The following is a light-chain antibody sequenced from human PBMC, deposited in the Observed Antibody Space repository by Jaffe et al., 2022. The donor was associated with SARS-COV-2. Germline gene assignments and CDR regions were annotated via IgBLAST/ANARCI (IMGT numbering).Light chain of an antibody. CDR2: WAS. Sequence: DIVMTQSPDSLSMSLGERATISCKSSQNIFYSSNNKNYLAWYQQKPGQPPKLLIYWASTRESGVPDRFSGGGSGTDFTLTISSLQAEDVAVYYCQQYYITPLTFGGGTEVEIK. V-gene: IGKV4-1*01. CDR1: QNIFYSSNNKNY. CDR3: QQYYITPLT. J-gene: IGKJ4*01.